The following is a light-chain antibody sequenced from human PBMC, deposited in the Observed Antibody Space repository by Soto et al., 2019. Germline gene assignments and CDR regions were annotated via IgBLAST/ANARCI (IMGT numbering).Light chain of an antibody. J-gene: IGKJ5*01. CDR3: QQVNSFPST. Sequence: ASVGDRVTITCRASQGISSHLAWYQQKPGKAPRLLIYAASTLQTGVPSRFSGGGSGTDFTLTLSSLQPEDFATYYCQQVNSFPSTFGQGTRLEIK. CDR1: QGISSH. V-gene: IGKV1-9*01. CDR2: AAS.